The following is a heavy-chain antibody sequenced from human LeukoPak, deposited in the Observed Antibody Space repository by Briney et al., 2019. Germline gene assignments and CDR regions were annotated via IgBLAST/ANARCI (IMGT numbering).Heavy chain of an antibody. J-gene: IGHJ4*02. V-gene: IGHV4-59*08. Sequence: SETQSLTCTVSGGSISSYYWTWIRQPPGKGLGLEWIGYIYYSGGTNYNPSLKSRVTISIDTSKNQVSLKLSSVTAADTAVYYCARLWDSSSSLDYWGQGTLVTVSS. CDR3: ARLWDSSSSLDY. CDR1: GGSISSYY. CDR2: IYYSGGT. D-gene: IGHD6-6*01.